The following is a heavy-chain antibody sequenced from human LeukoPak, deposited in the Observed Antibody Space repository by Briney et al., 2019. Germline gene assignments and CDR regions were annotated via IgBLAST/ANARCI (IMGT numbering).Heavy chain of an antibody. CDR1: GFTFSDYY. CDR2: ISSSGSTI. J-gene: IGHJ6*02. V-gene: IGHV3-11*01. D-gene: IGHD4-17*01. CDR3: ARWVSYGDYGMDV. Sequence: GGSQRLSCAASGFTFSDYYMSCIRQAPGKGLEGVSYISSSGSTIYYADSVKGRFTISRDNAKNSLYLQMNSLRAEDTAVYYCARWVSYGDYGMDVWGQGTTVTVSS.